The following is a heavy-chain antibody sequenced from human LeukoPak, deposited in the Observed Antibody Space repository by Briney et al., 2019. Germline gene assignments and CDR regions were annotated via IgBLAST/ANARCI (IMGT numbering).Heavy chain of an antibody. J-gene: IGHJ5*02. Sequence: SETLSLTCTVSGDSISRDAYYWSWIRQPVGKGLEWIGRISATGSTNYSPSLNSRVTISSDRSKNHFSLKLSSVTAADTAVYYCAKGAGPPWFDPWGQGTLVTVSS. D-gene: IGHD6-19*01. V-gene: IGHV4-61*02. CDR2: ISATGST. CDR3: AKGAGPPWFDP. CDR1: GDSISRDAYY.